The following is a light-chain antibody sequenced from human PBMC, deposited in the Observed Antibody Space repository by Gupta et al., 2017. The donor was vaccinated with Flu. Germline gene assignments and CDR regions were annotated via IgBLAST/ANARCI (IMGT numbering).Light chain of an antibody. V-gene: IGKV2-30*02. J-gene: IGKJ1*01. CDR2: QVS. Sequence: DVVLNQSPPSPPVTIGQPSSISCRSTQSLVHSDGNTYLNWFLQRTGQSPRRLIYQVSNRDSGVPDRFSGSGSGSDFTLKISRVEAEDVGVYYCLQGTQWPWTFGQGTKVEL. CDR3: LQGTQWPWT. CDR1: QSLVHSDGNTY.